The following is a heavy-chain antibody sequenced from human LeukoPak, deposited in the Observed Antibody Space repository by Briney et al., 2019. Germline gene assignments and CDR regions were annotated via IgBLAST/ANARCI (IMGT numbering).Heavy chain of an antibody. CDR3: ARGAPLGYCSSTSCYGYFQH. J-gene: IGHJ1*01. CDR2: IYYSGST. D-gene: IGHD2-2*01. Sequence: SETLSLTCTVSGGSISSYYWSWIRQPPGKGLEWIGYIYYSGSTNYNPSLKSRVTISVDTSKNQFSLKLSSVTAADTAVYYCARGAPLGYCSSTSCYGYFQHWGQGTLVTVSS. CDR1: GGSISSYY. V-gene: IGHV4-59*01.